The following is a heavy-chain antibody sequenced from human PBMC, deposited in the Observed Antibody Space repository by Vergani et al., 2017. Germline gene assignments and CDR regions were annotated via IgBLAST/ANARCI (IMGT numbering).Heavy chain of an antibody. Sequence: QVQLVQSGAEVKKPGSSVKVSCKASGGTFSSYAISWVRQAPGQGLEWMGGIIPNSGGTNYAQKFQGRVTMTRDTSISTAYMALSRLRSDDTAVYYCASSRLGYSSSWSPFDYWGQGTLVTVSS. D-gene: IGHD6-13*01. CDR1: GGTFSSYA. J-gene: IGHJ4*02. CDR3: ASSRLGYSSSWSPFDY. V-gene: IGHV1-2*02. CDR2: IIPNSGGT.